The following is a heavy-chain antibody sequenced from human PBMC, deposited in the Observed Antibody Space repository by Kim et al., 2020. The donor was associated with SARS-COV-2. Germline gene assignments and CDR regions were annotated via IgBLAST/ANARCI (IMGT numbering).Heavy chain of an antibody. D-gene: IGHD3-16*01. Sequence: GGSLRLSCAASGFTFSRYGMHWVRQAPGKGLEWVAVIWYDGSNKYSADSVKGRFTISRDNSKNTLYLQMNRLRAEGTAVYYCASGGIVSSKQYYYYGMDVWGQGTTVTVSS. CDR1: GFTFSRYG. CDR3: ASGGIVSSKQYYYYGMDV. J-gene: IGHJ6*02. V-gene: IGHV3-33*01. CDR2: IWYDGSNK.